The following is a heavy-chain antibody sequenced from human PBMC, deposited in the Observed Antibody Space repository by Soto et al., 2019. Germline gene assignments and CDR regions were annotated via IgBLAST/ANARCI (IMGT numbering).Heavy chain of an antibody. D-gene: IGHD3-9*01. CDR2: IIGSGGST. Sequence: GGSLRLSCAASGFTFSSYAMNWVRQTPGKGLEWVSGIIGSGGSTYYADSVKGRFTISRDNSRNTLFLQMDTLRAEDTAVYYCAKGLLSNYDILGYFFDYWGQGALVTVCS. V-gene: IGHV3-23*01. CDR3: AKGLLSNYDILGYFFDY. CDR1: GFTFSSYA. J-gene: IGHJ4*02.